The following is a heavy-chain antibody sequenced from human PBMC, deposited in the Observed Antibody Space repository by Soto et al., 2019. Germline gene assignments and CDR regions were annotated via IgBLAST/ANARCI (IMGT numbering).Heavy chain of an antibody. V-gene: IGHV1-69*06. Sequence: HLVQSGPEVKKPGSSVKVSCKISAGTFSNYVVNWVRQAPGQGLEWMGRIIPISGAANYAQKFQGRVTITADKSTSTSYMELSSLRSEDTAVYYCARDMTRTVVPYFDFWGQGTLVTVSS. J-gene: IGHJ4*02. D-gene: IGHD1-7*01. CDR1: AGTFSNYV. CDR2: IIPISGAA. CDR3: ARDMTRTVVPYFDF.